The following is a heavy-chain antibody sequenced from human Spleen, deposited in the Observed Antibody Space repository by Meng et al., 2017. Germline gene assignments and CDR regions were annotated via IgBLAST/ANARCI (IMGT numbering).Heavy chain of an antibody. CDR3: ARGGASSKWFDP. J-gene: IGHJ5*02. CDR2: IGHSGTT. CDR1: GGSISTSGYY. V-gene: IGHV4-39*07. Sequence: QPQLQESGPGLVKPSEALSLTCSVSGGSISTSGYYWGWIRQPPGKGLEWIGSIGHSGTTYYTPSLRRRVTVSIDTSKNQFSLNLTSVTAVDTAVYYCARGGASSKWFDPWGQGTLVTVSS. D-gene: IGHD2/OR15-2a*01.